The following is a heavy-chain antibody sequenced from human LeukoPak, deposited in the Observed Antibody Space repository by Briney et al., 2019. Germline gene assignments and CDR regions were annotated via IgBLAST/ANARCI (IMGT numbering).Heavy chain of an antibody. CDR3: ARGIIRGPYSSSWSPKAPFDY. CDR1: GYTFTGYY. D-gene: IGHD6-13*01. J-gene: IGHJ4*02. CDR2: INPNSGGT. Sequence: ASVKVSCKASGYTFTGYYMHWVRQAPGQGLEWMGCINPNSGGTNYAQKFQGRVTMTRDTSISTAYMELSRLRSGDTAVYYCARGIIRGPYSSSWSPKAPFDYWGQGTLVTVSS. V-gene: IGHV1-2*02.